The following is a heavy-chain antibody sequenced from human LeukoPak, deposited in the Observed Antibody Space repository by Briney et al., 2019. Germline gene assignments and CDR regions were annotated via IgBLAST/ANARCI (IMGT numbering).Heavy chain of an antibody. J-gene: IGHJ4*02. CDR3: ASSGWFLRFDY. CDR2: IYDSGST. Sequence: SETLSLTCTVSGGSISSYYWSWIRQPPGKGLECIGYIYDSGSTNYNPSLKSRVSISVDTSKNQFSLKLSSVTAADTAVYYCASSGWFLRFDYWGQGTLVTVSS. D-gene: IGHD6-19*01. V-gene: IGHV4-59*08. CDR1: GGSISSYY.